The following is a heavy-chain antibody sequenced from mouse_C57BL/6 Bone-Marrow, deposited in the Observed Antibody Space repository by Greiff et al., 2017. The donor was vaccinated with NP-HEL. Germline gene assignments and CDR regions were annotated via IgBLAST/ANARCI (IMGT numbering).Heavy chain of an antibody. J-gene: IGHJ3*01. V-gene: IGHV1-64*01. Sequence: VQLQQPGAELVKPGASVKLSCKASGYTFTSYWMHWVKQRPGQGLEWIGMIHPNSGSTNYNEKFTSKATLTVDKSSSTAYMQLSSLTSEDSAVYYCARERTYYSNWGFAYWGQGTLVTVSA. CDR3: ARERTYYSNWGFAY. CDR2: IHPNSGST. D-gene: IGHD2-5*01. CDR1: GYTFTSYW.